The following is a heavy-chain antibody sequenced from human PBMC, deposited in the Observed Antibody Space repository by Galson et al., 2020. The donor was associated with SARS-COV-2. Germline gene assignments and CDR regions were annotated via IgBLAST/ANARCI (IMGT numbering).Heavy chain of an antibody. CDR1: GGSVSSDSYY. Sequence: SETLSLTCTVSGGSVSSDSYYWGWIRQPPGKGLEWIGSIYYTGSTYYNPSLKSRVTISVDTSKNQCSLKLSSVTAADTAVYYCARLRGLGSFFDYWGQGTLVTVSS. CDR2: IYYTGST. J-gene: IGHJ4*02. CDR3: ARLRGLGSFFDY. V-gene: IGHV4-39*01. D-gene: IGHD3-10*01.